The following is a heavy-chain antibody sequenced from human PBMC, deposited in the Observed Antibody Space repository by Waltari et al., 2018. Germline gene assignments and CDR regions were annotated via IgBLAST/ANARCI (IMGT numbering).Heavy chain of an antibody. CDR1: GDPMSTTDC. V-gene: IGHV4-4*02. Sequence: QLKLQESGPGLVKPSGTLSLTCGVLGDPMSTTDCWRWVRQPPGKGLEWIGQVHRSGRPNYSPSFASRVTMSLDTPNNQFSLELTSATAADTAVYYCARDRGRGLYLDSWGPGILVTVSP. J-gene: IGHJ4*02. CDR2: VHRSGRP. D-gene: IGHD2-15*01. CDR3: ARDRGRGLYLDS.